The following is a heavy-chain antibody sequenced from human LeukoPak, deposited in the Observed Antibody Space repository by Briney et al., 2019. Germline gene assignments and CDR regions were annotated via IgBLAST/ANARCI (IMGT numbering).Heavy chain of an antibody. CDR1: GGTFSSYA. Sequence: SVKVSCKASGGTFSSYAISWVRQAPGQGLEWMGGIIPIFGTANYAQKFQGRVTITTDESTSTAYMELSSLRSEDTAVYYCASVQLNYYYMDVWGKGTTVTVSS. V-gene: IGHV1-69*05. CDR2: IIPIFGTA. D-gene: IGHD5-18*01. CDR3: ASVQLNYYYMDV. J-gene: IGHJ6*03.